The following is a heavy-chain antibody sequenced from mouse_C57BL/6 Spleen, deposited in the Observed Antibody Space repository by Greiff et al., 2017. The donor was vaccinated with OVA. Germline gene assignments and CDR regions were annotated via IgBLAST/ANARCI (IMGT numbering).Heavy chain of an antibody. V-gene: IGHV8-12*01. Sequence: QVTLKVSGPGILQSSQTLSLTCSFSGFSLSTSGMGVSWIRQPSGKGLEWLAHIYWDDDKRYHPSLKSRPSISKDTSRNQVFIKITEVRTANTDTYSCDRRESYGSSFWYFDVWGTGTTVTVSS. CDR1: GFSLSTSGMG. CDR3: DRRESYGSSFWYFDV. D-gene: IGHD1-1*01. J-gene: IGHJ1*03. CDR2: IYWDDDK.